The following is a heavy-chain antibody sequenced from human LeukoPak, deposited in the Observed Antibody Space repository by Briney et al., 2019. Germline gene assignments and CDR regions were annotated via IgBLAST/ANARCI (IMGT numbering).Heavy chain of an antibody. J-gene: IGHJ4*02. Sequence: PGGSLXLXXXXSGXXXXDYAMHWVRXAPGKGLEWVSGIYGKTGGVGYADSVKGRFTISRDNAKNSLYLQMNSLRPEDSALYFCGYDNSPGGLEYWGQGTLVTVSS. V-gene: IGHV3-9*01. CDR2: IYGKTGGV. D-gene: IGHD2-8*02. CDR1: GXXXXDYA. CDR3: GYDNSPGGLEY.